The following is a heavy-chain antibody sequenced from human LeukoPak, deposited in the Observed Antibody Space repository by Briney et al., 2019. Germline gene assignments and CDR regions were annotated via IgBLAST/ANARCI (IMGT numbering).Heavy chain of an antibody. CDR1: GFTFSSYA. Sequence: QPGGSLRLSCSASGFTFSSYAMHWVRQAPGKGLEYVSAISSNGRSKYYADSVKGRFTISRDNSQNTLYLQMSSLRAEDTAVYYCVKDRTGGRVAFDIWGQGTMVTVSS. CDR3: VKDRTGGRVAFDI. D-gene: IGHD1-14*01. CDR2: ISSNGRSK. J-gene: IGHJ3*02. V-gene: IGHV3-64D*09.